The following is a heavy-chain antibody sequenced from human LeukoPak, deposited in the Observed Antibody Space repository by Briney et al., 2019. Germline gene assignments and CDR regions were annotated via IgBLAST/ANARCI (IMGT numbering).Heavy chain of an antibody. Sequence: GGSLRLSCAASGFTFSSYVMSWVRQAPGKGLEWVSVIYSGGSTYYADSVKGRFTISRDNSKNTLYLQMNSLRAEDTAVYYCASQGATWGDYWGQGTLVTVSS. CDR1: GFTFSSYV. CDR3: ASQGATWGDY. J-gene: IGHJ4*02. D-gene: IGHD1-26*01. CDR2: IYSGGST. V-gene: IGHV3-53*01.